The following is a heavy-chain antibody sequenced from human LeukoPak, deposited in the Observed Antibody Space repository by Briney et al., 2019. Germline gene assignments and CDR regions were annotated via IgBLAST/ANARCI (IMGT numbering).Heavy chain of an antibody. D-gene: IGHD4-17*01. CDR3: ARGDGDYWYFDL. CDR1: GFTFSSYG. CDR2: IRYDGSNK. V-gene: IGHV3-30*02. J-gene: IGHJ2*01. Sequence: PGGSLRLSCAASGFTFSSYGMHWVRQAPGKGLEWVAFIRYDGSNKYYADSVKGRFTISRDNAKNSLYLQMNSLRAEDTAVYYCARGDGDYWYFDLWGRGTLVTVSS.